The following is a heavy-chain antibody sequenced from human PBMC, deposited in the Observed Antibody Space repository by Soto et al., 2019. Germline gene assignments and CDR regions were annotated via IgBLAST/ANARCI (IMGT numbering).Heavy chain of an antibody. CDR1: GVSFSAFW. CDR3: ARDRGWNIVVIPASFDL. V-gene: IGHV3-7*01. CDR2: INQDGSEK. Sequence: EVQLVESGGGLVQPGGSLRLSCAASGVSFSAFWMSWVRQIPGKGLEWVANINQDGSEKQYVDSVKGRFTISRDNAKNSLFLQMNSLRAEDSAVYYCARDRGWNIVVIPASFDLGGRGARVSVSS. D-gene: IGHD2-15*01. J-gene: IGHJ4*02.